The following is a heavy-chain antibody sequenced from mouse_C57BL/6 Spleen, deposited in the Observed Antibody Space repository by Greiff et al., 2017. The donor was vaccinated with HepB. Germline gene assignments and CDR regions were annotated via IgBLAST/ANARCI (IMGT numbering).Heavy chain of an antibody. Sequence: QVQLQQPGAELVKPGASVKLSCKASGYTFTSYWMHWVKQRPGQGLEWIGMIHPNSGSTNYNEKFKSKATLTVDKSSSTAYMQLSSLTSEDSVVYYCAGIYYDYVYYFDYWGQGTTLTVSS. CDR1: GYTFTSYW. CDR2: IHPNSGST. CDR3: AGIYYDYVYYFDY. J-gene: IGHJ2*01. D-gene: IGHD2-4*01. V-gene: IGHV1-64*01.